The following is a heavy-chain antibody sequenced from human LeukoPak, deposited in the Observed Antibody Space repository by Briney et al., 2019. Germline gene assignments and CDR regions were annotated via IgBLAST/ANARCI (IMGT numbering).Heavy chain of an antibody. V-gene: IGHV3-7*01. CDR2: VQQEGSEK. J-gene: IGHJ4*02. D-gene: IGHD6-13*01. CDR3: ATTLNIATAAYF. Sequence: GGSLRLSCAASGFTFNSYWMSWVRQAPGKGLEWVANVQQEGSEKYYVDSVRGRFTISRDNAKNSVYLQMNSLRAEDTATYYCATTLNIATAAYFWGQGTLVTVSS. CDR1: GFTFNSYW.